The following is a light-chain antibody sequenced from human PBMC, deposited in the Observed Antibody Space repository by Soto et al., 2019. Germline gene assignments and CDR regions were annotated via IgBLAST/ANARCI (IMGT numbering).Light chain of an antibody. J-gene: IGLJ1*01. CDR3: ISFTTYTTHV. V-gene: IGLV2-14*01. Sequence: QSVLTQPASVSGSPGQSITISCTGTSSDVGGSKYVSWYQQHPGKAPKLMIYEVSHRPSWVSNRFSGSKSGNTASLTISGLQAEDEADYYCISFTTYTTHVFGTGTKGTVL. CDR2: EVS. CDR1: SSDVGGSKY.